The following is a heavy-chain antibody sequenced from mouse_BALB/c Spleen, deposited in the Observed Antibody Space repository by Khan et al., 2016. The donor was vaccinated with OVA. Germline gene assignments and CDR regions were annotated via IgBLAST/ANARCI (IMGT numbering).Heavy chain of an antibody. Sequence: EVKLEESGGGLVQPGGSRKLSCAASGFTFSSFGMHWVRQAPEKGLEWVAYISSGSSPIYYADTVKGRFTISRDNPKNTLFLQMTSLRSEDTAMYYCARGHYGSSFDYWGQGTTLTVSS. D-gene: IGHD1-1*01. CDR2: ISSGSSPI. J-gene: IGHJ2*01. CDR3: ARGHYGSSFDY. V-gene: IGHV5-17*02. CDR1: GFTFSSFG.